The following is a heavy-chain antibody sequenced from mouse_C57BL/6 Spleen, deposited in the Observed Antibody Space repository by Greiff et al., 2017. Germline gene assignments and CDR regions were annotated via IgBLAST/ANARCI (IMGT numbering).Heavy chain of an antibody. J-gene: IGHJ4*01. Sequence: VHLVESGAELMKPGASVKLSCKATGYTFTGYWIEWVKQRPGHGLEWIGEILPGSGSTNYNEKFKGKATFTADTSSNTAYMQLSSLTTEDSAIYYCARGWDGRAMDYWGQGTSVTVSS. CDR3: ARGWDGRAMDY. CDR1: GYTFTGYW. V-gene: IGHV1-9*01. CDR2: ILPGSGST. D-gene: IGHD2-3*01.